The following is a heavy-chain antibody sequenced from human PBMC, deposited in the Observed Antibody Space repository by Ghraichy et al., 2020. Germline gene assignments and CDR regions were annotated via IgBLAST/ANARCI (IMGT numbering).Heavy chain of an antibody. Sequence: GGSLRLSCAASGFTVSSNYMSWVRQAPGKGLEWASVIYSGGSTYYADSVKGRFTISRDNSKNTLYLQMNSLRAEDTAVYYCARQAYYYDSSGFNWFDPWGQGTLVTVSS. D-gene: IGHD3-22*01. J-gene: IGHJ5*02. CDR1: GFTVSSNY. CDR2: IYSGGST. CDR3: ARQAYYYDSSGFNWFDP. V-gene: IGHV3-53*01.